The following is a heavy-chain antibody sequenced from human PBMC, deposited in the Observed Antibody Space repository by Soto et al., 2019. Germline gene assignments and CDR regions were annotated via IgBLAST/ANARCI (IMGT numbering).Heavy chain of an antibody. CDR3: ARDHGSGSFLSFFYYGLDV. D-gene: IGHD3-10*01. CDR2: IWFDGSNK. V-gene: IGHV3-33*01. Sequence: PGGSLRLSCAASGFTFSNYGMHWVRQAPGKGLQWVAAIWFDGSNKFYADSVRGRFTISRDNSKNTVSLQLNSLRAEDTAVYFCARDHGSGSFLSFFYYGLDVWGQGTTVTVSS. J-gene: IGHJ6*02. CDR1: GFTFSNYG.